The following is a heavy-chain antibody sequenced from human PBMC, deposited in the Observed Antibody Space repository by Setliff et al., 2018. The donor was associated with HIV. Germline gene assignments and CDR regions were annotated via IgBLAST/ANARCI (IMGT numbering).Heavy chain of an antibody. D-gene: IGHD2-15*01. J-gene: IGHJ5*02. CDR1: GCSISSGFY. Sequence: PSETLSLTCAVSGCSISSGFYWSWMRQPPGKGLEWIGSIYQSGNTNYNPSLESRLTISVDTAKNQFSLKLSSVTAADTAVYYCAAATTLLSPRAWGQGTLVTVSS. V-gene: IGHV4-38-2*01. CDR3: AAATTLLSPRA. CDR2: IYQSGNT.